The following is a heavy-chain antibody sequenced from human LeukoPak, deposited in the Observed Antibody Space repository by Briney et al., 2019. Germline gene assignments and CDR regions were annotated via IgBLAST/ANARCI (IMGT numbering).Heavy chain of an antibody. CDR3: AKDFRIGYSAHFDY. J-gene: IGHJ4*02. D-gene: IGHD2-21*01. V-gene: IGHV3-23*01. CDR1: GFIFSTYA. Sequence: PGGSLRLSCAASGFIFSTYAMNWVRQAPEKGLEFVSGIYENGGTTYYADSVKGRFSISRDNSKNTLYLQMDSLRGEDTAVYYCAKDFRIGYSAHFDYWGQGAWSPSPQ. CDR2: IYENGGTT.